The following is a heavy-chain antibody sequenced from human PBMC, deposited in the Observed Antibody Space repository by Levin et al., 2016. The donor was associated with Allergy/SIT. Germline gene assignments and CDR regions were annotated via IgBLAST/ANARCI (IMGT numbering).Heavy chain of an antibody. CDR3: SVTSHPDTDYYYYMDV. V-gene: IGHV4-31*03. CDR2: IYYSGST. J-gene: IGHJ6*03. D-gene: IGHD3-22*01. CDR1: GGSISSGGYY. Sequence: SETLSLTCTVSGGSISSGGYYWSWIRQHPGKGLEWIGYIYYSGSTYYNPSLKSRVTISVDTSKNQFSLKLSSVTAADTAVYYCSVTSHPDTDYYYYMDVWGKGTTVTVSS.